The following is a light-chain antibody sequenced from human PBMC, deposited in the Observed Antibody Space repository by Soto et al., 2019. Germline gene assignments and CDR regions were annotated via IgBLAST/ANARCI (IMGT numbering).Light chain of an antibody. Sequence: QSALTQPPSASGSPGQSVTISCTGTSSDIGAYDYVSWYQQHPGKVPKLMIYEVSKRPSGVPDRFSASKPGNTASLTVSGLXAEDEAVYYCSSHGGANNFSVFGTGTKVTVL. J-gene: IGLJ1*01. CDR3: SSHGGANNFSV. CDR2: EVS. V-gene: IGLV2-8*01. CDR1: SSDIGAYDY.